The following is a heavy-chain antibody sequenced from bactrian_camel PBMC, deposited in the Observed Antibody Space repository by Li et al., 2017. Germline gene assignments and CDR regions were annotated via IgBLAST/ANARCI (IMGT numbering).Heavy chain of an antibody. J-gene: IGHJ4*01. CDR2: MDRDGST. D-gene: IGHD6*01. CDR1: TYIVNSKC. Sequence: HVQLVESGGGSVQVGGSRRLSCAASTYIVNSKCLGWFRQAPGKEREGVAVMDRDGSTTYADSVKGRFTISQDSARNTVYLQMNNLQPEDTATYYCAEGRGSRGEHCYSLNYWARGPRSPS. V-gene: IGHV3S53*01.